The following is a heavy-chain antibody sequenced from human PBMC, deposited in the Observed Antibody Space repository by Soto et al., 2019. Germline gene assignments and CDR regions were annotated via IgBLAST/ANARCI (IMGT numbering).Heavy chain of an antibody. CDR3: VKNREDFAYTNYLEY. D-gene: IGHD4-4*01. CDR1: GFTFSSYA. J-gene: IGHJ4*02. V-gene: IGHV3-23*01. CDR2: IGGSGGRT. Sequence: EVQLLESGGGLVQPGGSLRLSCAASGFTFSSYAMSWVRQTPGKGLEWVSGIGGSGGRTYYADSVKGRFTTSRDNSKKILYLQLNSLRAEDTAVYYCVKNREDFAYTNYLEYWGQGTLVTVSS.